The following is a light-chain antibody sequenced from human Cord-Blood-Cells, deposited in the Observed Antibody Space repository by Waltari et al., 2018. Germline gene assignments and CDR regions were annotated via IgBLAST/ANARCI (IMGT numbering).Light chain of an antibody. J-gene: IGKJ1*01. CDR2: DAS. V-gene: IGKV1-5*01. CDR3: QQYNSYSWT. CDR1: QSISSW. Sequence: DIQMTQSPSTLSPSVGNRVPIPCRASQSISSWLAWYQQKPGKAPKLLIYDASSLESGVPSRFSGSGSGTEFTLTISSLQPDDFATYYCQQYNSYSWTFGQGTKVEIK.